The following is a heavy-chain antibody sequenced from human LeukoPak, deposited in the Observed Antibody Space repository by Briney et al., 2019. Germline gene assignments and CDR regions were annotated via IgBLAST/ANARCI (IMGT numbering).Heavy chain of an antibody. CDR1: GFTFSSYA. J-gene: IGHJ4*02. D-gene: IGHD3-10*01. V-gene: IGHV3-30-3*01. CDR2: ISYDGSNK. Sequence: GGSLRLSCAASGFTFSSYAMHWVRQAPGKGLEWVAVISYDGSNKYYADSVKGRFTISRDNSKNTLYLQMNSLRAEDTAVYYCASDSYYGSGSYRDYWGQGTLVTVSS. CDR3: ASDSYYGSGSYRDY.